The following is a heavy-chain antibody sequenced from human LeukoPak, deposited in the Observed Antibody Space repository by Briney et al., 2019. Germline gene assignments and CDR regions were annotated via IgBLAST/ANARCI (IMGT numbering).Heavy chain of an antibody. CDR3: VGASLTTPY. J-gene: IGHJ4*02. D-gene: IGHD4-17*01. CDR2: IIPILGIA. CDR1: GGTFSSYA. Sequence: ASVKVSCKASGGTFSSYAISWVRQAPGQGLEWMGRIIPILGIANYAQKFQGRVTMTEDTSTDTAYMELSSLRSEDTAVYYCVGASLTTPYWGQGTLVTVSS. V-gene: IGHV1-69*04.